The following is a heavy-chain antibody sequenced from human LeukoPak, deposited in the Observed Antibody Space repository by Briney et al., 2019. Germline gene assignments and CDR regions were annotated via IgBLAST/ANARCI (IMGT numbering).Heavy chain of an antibody. D-gene: IGHD6-19*01. J-gene: IGHJ5*02. CDR2: IYTSGST. CDR1: GGSISSYY. Sequence: SETLSLTCTVSGGSISSYYWSWIRQPAGKGLEWIGRIYTSGSTNYNPSLKSRVTISVDTSKNQFSLKLSSVTAADTAVYYCARTKQWLSGSWFDPWGQGTLVTVSS. CDR3: ARTKQWLSGSWFDP. V-gene: IGHV4-4*07.